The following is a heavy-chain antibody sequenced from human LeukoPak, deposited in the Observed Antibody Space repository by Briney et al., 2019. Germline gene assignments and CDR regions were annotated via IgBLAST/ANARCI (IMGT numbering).Heavy chain of an antibody. CDR3: ARHAYHYDRSGSYEAFDI. D-gene: IGHD3-22*01. V-gene: IGHV4-59*08. CDR2: TYYSGST. CDR1: GGSISSYY. Sequence: KPSETLSLTCTVSGGSISSYYWSWIRQPPGEGLEWIGSTYYSGSTNYKPSLKSRVTISVDTSKNQFSLKLSSVTAADTAVYYCARHAYHYDRSGSYEAFDIWGQGTMVTVSS. J-gene: IGHJ3*02.